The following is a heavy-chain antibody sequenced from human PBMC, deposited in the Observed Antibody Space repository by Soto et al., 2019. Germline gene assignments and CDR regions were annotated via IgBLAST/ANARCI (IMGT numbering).Heavy chain of an antibody. CDR2: IYYSGST. CDR3: ARDRGPRQPASTDV. V-gene: IGHV4-59*01. D-gene: IGHD3-10*01. CDR1: GGSISSYY. J-gene: IGHJ6*03. Sequence: SETLSLTCTFSGGSISSYYWSWIRQPPGKGLEWIGYIYYSGSTNYNPSLKSRVTISVDTSKNQFSLKLSSVTAADTAVYYCARDRGPRQPASTDVSGKGTMVTGSS.